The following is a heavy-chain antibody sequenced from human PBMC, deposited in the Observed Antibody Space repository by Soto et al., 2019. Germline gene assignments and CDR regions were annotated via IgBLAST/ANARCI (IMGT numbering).Heavy chain of an antibody. CDR1: GYSFVTSG. CDR2: ISVYNGNT. Sequence: QVKLVQSGTEVKKPGASIKVSCKASGYSFVTSGMTWVRRAPGQGLEWMGWISVYNGNTNYDQKLQDRVTMTTDTSTNTAYLEVRNLRSDDTAVYYCARAGQYYDASGYADWGQGTLVTVSS. V-gene: IGHV1-18*01. J-gene: IGHJ4*02. D-gene: IGHD3-22*01. CDR3: ARAGQYYDASGYAD.